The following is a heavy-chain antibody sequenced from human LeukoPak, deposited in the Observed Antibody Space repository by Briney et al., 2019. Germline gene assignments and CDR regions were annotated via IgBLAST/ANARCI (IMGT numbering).Heavy chain of an antibody. D-gene: IGHD2-21*01. CDR2: IYYSWNT. J-gene: IGHJ4*02. V-gene: IGHV4-59*01. Sequence: SETLSLTRTVSGGYINTYYWSWIRQPPGKGLEWMGNIYYSWNTNYNPSLKSRVTISVDTSKNQFSLKMRAVTAADTAVYYCARSMYYFDYWGQGTLVTVSS. CDR1: GGYINTYY. CDR3: ARSMYYFDY.